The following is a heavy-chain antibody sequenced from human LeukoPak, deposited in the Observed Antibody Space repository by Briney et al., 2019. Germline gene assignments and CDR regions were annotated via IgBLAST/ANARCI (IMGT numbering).Heavy chain of an antibody. CDR1: GGSISNYY. Sequence: PSETLSLTCTVSGGSISNYYWSWIRRPPGKGLEWIGHIYYTGSTNQNPSLKSRLTMSVDSSKNQFSLKLSSVTAADTAVYYCARHGSGTYFVYWGQGTLVTVSP. V-gene: IGHV4-59*08. CDR2: IYYTGST. J-gene: IGHJ4*02. CDR3: ARHGSGTYFVY. D-gene: IGHD3-10*01.